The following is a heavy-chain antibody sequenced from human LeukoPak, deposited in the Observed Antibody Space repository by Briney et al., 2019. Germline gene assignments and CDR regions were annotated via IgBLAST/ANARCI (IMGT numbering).Heavy chain of an antibody. J-gene: IGHJ5*02. V-gene: IGHV1-69*04. Sequence: SVKVSCKASGGTFSSYAISWVRQAPGQGLEWMGRIIPILGTANYAQKFQGRVTITADKSTSTAYMELSSLRSEDTAVYYCARDLLKGFDPWGQGTLVTVSS. CDR1: GGTFSSYA. CDR3: ARDLLKGFDP. CDR2: IIPILGTA.